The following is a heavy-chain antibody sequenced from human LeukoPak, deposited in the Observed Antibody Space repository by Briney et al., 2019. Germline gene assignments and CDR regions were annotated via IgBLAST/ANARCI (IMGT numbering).Heavy chain of an antibody. J-gene: IGHJ5*02. V-gene: IGHV4-34*01. CDR1: GGSFSGYY. Sequence: SETLSLTCAVYGGSFSGYYWSWLRQPPGKGLEGIGEINHSGSNNYNPSLKSRVTISVDTSKIQLSLKLSSVTAADTAVYYCARPRCSSTSCYTEWFDPWGQGTLVTVSS. CDR3: ARPRCSSTSCYTEWFDP. D-gene: IGHD2-2*02. CDR2: INHSGSN.